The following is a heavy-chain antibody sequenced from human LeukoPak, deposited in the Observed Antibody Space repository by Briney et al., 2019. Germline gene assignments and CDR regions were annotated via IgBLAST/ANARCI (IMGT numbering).Heavy chain of an antibody. CDR1: GYSFTSYW. D-gene: IGHD2-2*02. Sequence: GESLKISCKTSGYSFTSYWIAWVRQMPGKGLEWMGIIYPGGSDTRYSPSFQGQVTISADKSISTAYLQWSSLKASDTAIYYCARRSCSNTNCYKVDYWGQGTLVTVSS. CDR3: ARRSCSNTNCYKVDY. CDR2: IYPGGSDT. J-gene: IGHJ4*02. V-gene: IGHV5-51*01.